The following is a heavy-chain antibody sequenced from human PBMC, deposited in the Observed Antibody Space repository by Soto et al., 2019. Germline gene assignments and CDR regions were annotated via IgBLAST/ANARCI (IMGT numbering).Heavy chain of an antibody. CDR2: IYYSGST. Sequence: KTWETLSLTCTVSGGSISSGDYYWSWIRQPPGKGLEWIGYIYYSGSTYYNPSLKSRVTISVDTSKNQFSLKLSSVTAADTAVYHCARASLYYDFWSGHRPDYFEYWGQGTLVIVSS. J-gene: IGHJ4*02. CDR3: ARASLYYDFWSGHRPDYFEY. V-gene: IGHV4-30-4*01. D-gene: IGHD3-3*01. CDR1: GGSISSGDYY.